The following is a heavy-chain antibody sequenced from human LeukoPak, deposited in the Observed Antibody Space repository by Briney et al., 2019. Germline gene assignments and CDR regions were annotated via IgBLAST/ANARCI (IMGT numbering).Heavy chain of an antibody. CDR1: GGSISSDSYY. CDR3: ARQAYSSNLGWFDP. CDR2: IYYSGST. Sequence: SETLSLTCTVSGGSISSDSYYWGWIRQPPGKGLEWIGSIYYSGSTYYNPSLKSRVTISVDTSKNQFSLKLSSVTAADTAVYYCARQAYSSNLGWFDPWGQGTLVTVSS. J-gene: IGHJ5*02. V-gene: IGHV4-39*01. D-gene: IGHD6-13*01.